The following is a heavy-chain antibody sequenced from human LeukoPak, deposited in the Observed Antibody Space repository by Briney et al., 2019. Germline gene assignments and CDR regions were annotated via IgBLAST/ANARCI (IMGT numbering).Heavy chain of an antibody. D-gene: IGHD5-18*01. CDR3: ASLLVDTAMAPRDY. CDR2: INHSGST. V-gene: IGHV4-34*01. J-gene: IGHJ4*02. CDR1: GGSFSGYY. Sequence: SETLSLTCAVYGGSFSGYYWSWIRQPPGKGLEWIGEINHSGSTNYNPSLKRRVTISVDTSKNQFSLKMSSVTAADTAVYYCASLLVDTAMAPRDYWGQGTLVTVSS.